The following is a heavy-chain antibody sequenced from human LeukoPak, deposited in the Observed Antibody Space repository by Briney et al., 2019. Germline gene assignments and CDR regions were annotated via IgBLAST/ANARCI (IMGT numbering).Heavy chain of an antibody. CDR1: GFTSSDYY. CDR3: AKAPVTSCRGAFCYPFDY. CDR2: ISSSGSTI. D-gene: IGHD2-15*01. V-gene: IGHV3-11*01. Sequence: GGSLRLSCAASGFTSSDYYMSWIRQAPGKGLEWVSYISSSGSTIYYADSVKGRFTISRDNAKNSLYLQMNSLRAEDAAVYYCAKAPVTSCRGAFCYPFDYWGQGTLVTVSS. J-gene: IGHJ4*02.